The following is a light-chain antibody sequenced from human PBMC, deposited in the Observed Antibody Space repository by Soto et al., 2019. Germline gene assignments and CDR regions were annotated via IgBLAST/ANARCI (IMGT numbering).Light chain of an antibody. J-gene: IGKJ5*01. CDR2: GAS. CDR3: QQYKSWLPIT. CDR1: QSLNTD. V-gene: IGKV3-15*01. Sequence: EILMTQSPDSLSVSPGETATLSCRASQSLNTDLAWYQQKPGQAPRLLLYGASTRATGISTRFSGGGSGTEFTLTISGLQSEDSAVYYCQQYKSWLPITFGQGTRLEIK.